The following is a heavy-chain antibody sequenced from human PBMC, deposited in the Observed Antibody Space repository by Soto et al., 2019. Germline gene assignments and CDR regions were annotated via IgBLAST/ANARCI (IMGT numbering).Heavy chain of an antibody. CDR2: INPSGGST. J-gene: IGHJ6*02. CDR3: ARGGYYDTTGYYYGMDV. V-gene: IGHV1-46*01. Sequence: ASVKVSCKASGYTFSSYYMHWVRQAPGQGLEWMGFINPSGGSTNYAQKFLGRATMTRDTSTSTVYMELSSLRSEDTAVYYCARGGYYDTTGYYYGMDVWGQGTTVTVS. CDR1: GYTFSSYY. D-gene: IGHD3-22*01.